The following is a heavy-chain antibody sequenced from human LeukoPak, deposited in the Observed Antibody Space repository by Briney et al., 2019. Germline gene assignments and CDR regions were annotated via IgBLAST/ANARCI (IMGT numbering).Heavy chain of an antibody. D-gene: IGHD3-22*01. CDR1: GFSLSTSGVG. CDR3: AHSAYDCSGYYYSAFDI. CDR2: IYWNDDK. Sequence: SGPTLVNPTQTLTLTCTFSGFSLSTSGVGVGWIRQPPGKALEWLALIYWNDDKRYSPSMKSRLTITKDTSKNQVVLTMTNMDPVDTATYYCAHSAYDCSGYYYSAFDIWGQGTMVTVSS. J-gene: IGHJ3*02. V-gene: IGHV2-5*01.